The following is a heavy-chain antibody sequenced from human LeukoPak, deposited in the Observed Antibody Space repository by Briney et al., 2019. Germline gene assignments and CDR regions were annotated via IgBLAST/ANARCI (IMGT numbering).Heavy chain of an antibody. CDR1: GYTFTSYY. D-gene: IGHD5-12*01. J-gene: IGHJ6*02. CDR3: ARDLPTNIVATIGRYRGYYGMDV. V-gene: IGHV1-46*01. CDR2: INPSGGST. Sequence: GASVKVSCKASGYTFTSYYMHWVRQAPGQGLEWMGIINPSGGSTSYAQKFQGKVTMTRDTSTSTVYMELSSLRSEDTAVYYCARDLPTNIVATIGRYRGYYGMDVWGQGTTVTVSS.